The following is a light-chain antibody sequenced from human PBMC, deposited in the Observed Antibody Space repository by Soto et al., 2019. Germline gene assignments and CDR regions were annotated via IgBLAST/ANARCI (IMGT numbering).Light chain of an antibody. CDR1: SSNIGNNY. V-gene: IGLV1-51*01. CDR2: DND. Sequence: QSVLTQPPSMSAAPGQKVTISCSGSSSNIGNNYVSWYQQLPGTAPKLLIYDNDKRPSGIPDRFSGSKSGASATLGITGLQTGDEADYYCGTWDSSLSAGVFGGGTKVTV. CDR3: GTWDSSLSAGV. J-gene: IGLJ2*01.